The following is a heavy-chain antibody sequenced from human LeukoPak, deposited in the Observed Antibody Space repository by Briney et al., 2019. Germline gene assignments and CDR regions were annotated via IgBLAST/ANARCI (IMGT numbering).Heavy chain of an antibody. V-gene: IGHV3-30*18. J-gene: IGHJ4*02. CDR3: AKEGPVFNQIDY. CDR2: TSVDGSGK. D-gene: IGHD2-21*01. CDR1: GLTFSRFG. Sequence: GGSLRLSCAVSGLTFSRFGMHWVRQAPGKGLEWVAVTSVDGSGKFYGDTVKGRFAISRDNSRSTLYLQMNSLRLEDTAVYYCAKEGPVFNQIDYWGQGTLVTVSS.